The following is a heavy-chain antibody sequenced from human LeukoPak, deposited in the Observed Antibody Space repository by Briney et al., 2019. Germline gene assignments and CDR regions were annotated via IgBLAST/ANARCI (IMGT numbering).Heavy chain of an antibody. J-gene: IGHJ4*02. CDR1: GFTFSSYA. CDR3: ARGLLETPTSYFDY. CDR2: VTYDGSNK. V-gene: IGHV3-30-3*01. Sequence: GGSLRLSCAASGFTFSSYAMSWVRQAPGKGLEWVAVVTYDGSNKYYADSVKGRFTISRDNSKNTLYLQMNSLRAEDTAVYYCARGLLETPTSYFDYWGQGTPVTVSS. D-gene: IGHD4-23*01.